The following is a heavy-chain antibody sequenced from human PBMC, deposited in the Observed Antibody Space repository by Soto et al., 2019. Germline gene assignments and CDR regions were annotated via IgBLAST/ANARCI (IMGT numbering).Heavy chain of an antibody. Sequence: PGGSLRLSCVASGLTFGGRTMSWGRQAPGEGLAWVSAISVSGGSTYYADSVKGRFTISRDNSKNTLYLQMNSLRAEDTAVYYCAKDRLYYDILTGSGAFDIWGQGTMVTVSS. CDR3: AKDRLYYDILTGSGAFDI. CDR1: GLTFGGRT. D-gene: IGHD3-9*01. V-gene: IGHV3-23*01. J-gene: IGHJ3*02. CDR2: ISVSGGST.